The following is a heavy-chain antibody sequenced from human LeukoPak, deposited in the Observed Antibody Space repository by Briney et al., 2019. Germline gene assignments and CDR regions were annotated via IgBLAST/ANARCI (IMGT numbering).Heavy chain of an antibody. V-gene: IGHV4-59*08. CDR2: ISYSGSA. J-gene: IGHJ5*02. D-gene: IGHD6-19*01. Sequence: SETLSLTCTACYSSIFSYHCSWFRQPPEKGLEWIGYISYSGSANYNPSLESRGTISVDTSKNQLSLKLRSVTAADTAVYYCARAVLGSSRPLPVWSDPWGQGTLVTVSS. CDR1: YSSIFSYH. CDR3: ARAVLGSSRPLPVWSDP.